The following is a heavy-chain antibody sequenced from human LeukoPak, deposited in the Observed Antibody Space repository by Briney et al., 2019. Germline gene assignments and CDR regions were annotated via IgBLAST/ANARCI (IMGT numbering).Heavy chain of an antibody. Sequence: SETLSLTCTVSGGSISSSSYYWGWIRQPPGKGLEWIGSIYYSGSTYYNPSLKSRVTISVDTSKNQFSLKLSSVTAADTAVYYCARPMVRGVRIPFDIWDQGTMVTVSS. CDR2: IYYSGST. D-gene: IGHD3-10*01. V-gene: IGHV4-39*01. CDR1: GGSISSSSYY. J-gene: IGHJ3*02. CDR3: ARPMVRGVRIPFDI.